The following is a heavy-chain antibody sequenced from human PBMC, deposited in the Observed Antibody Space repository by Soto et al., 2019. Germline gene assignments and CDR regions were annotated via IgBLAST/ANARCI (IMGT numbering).Heavy chain of an antibody. Sequence: QLQLQESGPGLVKPSETLSLTCTVSGGSISSISYYWGWIRQPPGKGLEWIGSIKYSGHTFYNPSIKSRVTMSVDTSKNQFSLRLSSVTAAETAVYYCARVDIAVVPSTTFDYWGQGTLVTVSS. CDR3: ARVDIAVVPSTTFDY. D-gene: IGHD2-2*01. V-gene: IGHV4-39*01. J-gene: IGHJ4*02. CDR1: GGSISSISYY. CDR2: IKYSGHT.